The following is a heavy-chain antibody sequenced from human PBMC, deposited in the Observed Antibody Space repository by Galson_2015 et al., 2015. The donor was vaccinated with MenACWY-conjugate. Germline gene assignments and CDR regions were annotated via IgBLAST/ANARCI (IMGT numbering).Heavy chain of an antibody. CDR2: IKQDGSGK. J-gene: IGHJ3*01. D-gene: IGHD6-19*01. CDR1: GFTFSNSW. V-gene: IGHV3-7*01. Sequence: SLRLSCATSGFTFSNSWMGWVRQAPGMGLEWVANIKQDGSGKYYVDSVKGRFIISRDNAKNSLFLQMDSLRAEDTALYYCARAKEQWLSKTFDLWGQGTMVTVPS. CDR3: ARAKEQWLSKTFDL.